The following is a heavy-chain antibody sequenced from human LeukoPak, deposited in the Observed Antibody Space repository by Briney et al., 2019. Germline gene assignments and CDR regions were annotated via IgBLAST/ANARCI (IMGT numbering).Heavy chain of an antibody. CDR3: ARQVVITTVPDY. J-gene: IGHJ4*02. CDR2: IYPGDSDY. Sequence: GESLKISCKGSGYRFTSYWIGWVRQMPGKGLEWMGIIYPGDSDYRYSPYFQGQVTISADKSISTAYLQWSSLKASDTAMYYCARQVVITTVPDYWGQGTLVTVSS. V-gene: IGHV5-51*01. D-gene: IGHD3-22*01. CDR1: GYRFTSYW.